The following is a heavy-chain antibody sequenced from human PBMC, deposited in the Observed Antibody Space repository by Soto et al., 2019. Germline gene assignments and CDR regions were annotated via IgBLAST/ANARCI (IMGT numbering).Heavy chain of an antibody. V-gene: IGHV4-39*01. Sequence: QLQLQESGPGLVKPSETLSLTCSVSGDSINSDNYYWGWIRQPPGKGLEWIGSIYYRGNTYYNPSLKTRFTISRDKSKSQFSLKLNSVTAADSAVYFCARLEGLATISYYFDYCGQGTLVTVSS. CDR2: IYYRGNT. CDR3: ARLEGLATISYYFDY. D-gene: IGHD3-9*01. J-gene: IGHJ4*02. CDR1: GDSINSDNYY.